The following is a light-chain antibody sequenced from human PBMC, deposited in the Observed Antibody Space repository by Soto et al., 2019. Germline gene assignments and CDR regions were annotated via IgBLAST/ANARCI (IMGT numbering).Light chain of an antibody. J-gene: IGLJ2*01. CDR2: EDN. CDR1: SGSIASGY. Sequence: NFMLTQPHSVSASPGKTVTISCTGSSGSIASGYVQWYQQRPGSAPTTLIYEDNQRPAGVPDRFSGSIDSSSNSASLTISGLRPEDEADYYCQSSDGNIMVFGGGTKLTVL. V-gene: IGLV6-57*02. CDR3: QSSDGNIMV.